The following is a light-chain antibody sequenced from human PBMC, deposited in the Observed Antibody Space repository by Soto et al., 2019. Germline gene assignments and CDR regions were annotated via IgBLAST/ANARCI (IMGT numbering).Light chain of an antibody. Sequence: QSALTQPASVSGSPGQSITISCTGTSSDVGDNNYVSWYQQYPGKAPRFIIYDVSNRPSGVSNRFSGSKSGNTASLTISGLQAEDEADYYCSSYTRSSIPVFGGGTKATVL. CDR1: SSDVGDNNY. V-gene: IGLV2-14*03. J-gene: IGLJ2*01. CDR2: DVS. CDR3: SSYTRSSIPV.